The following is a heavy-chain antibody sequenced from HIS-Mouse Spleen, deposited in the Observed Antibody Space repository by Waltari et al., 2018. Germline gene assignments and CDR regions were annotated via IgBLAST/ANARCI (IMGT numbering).Heavy chain of an antibody. CDR1: GYTFTSYY. Sequence: QVQLVQSGAEVKKPGASVKVSCKASGYTFTSYYMHWVRQAPGQGLEWMGISSPEGGSTSYEQKVQGRVTMTRDTSTSTVYMELSSLRSEDTAVYYCARGSGYSSSWDAFDIWGQGTMVTVSS. D-gene: IGHD6-13*01. CDR3: ARGSGYSSSWDAFDI. CDR2: SSPEGGST. J-gene: IGHJ3*02. V-gene: IGHV1-46*03.